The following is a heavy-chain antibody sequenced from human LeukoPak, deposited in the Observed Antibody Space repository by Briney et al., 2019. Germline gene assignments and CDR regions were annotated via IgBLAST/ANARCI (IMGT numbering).Heavy chain of an antibody. CDR3: ARGRRGGSYPFDY. V-gene: IGHV4-61*02. Sequence: PSETLSLTCTVSGGSISSGSYYWSWIRQPAGKGLEWIGRIYTSGSTNYNPSLKSRVTISVDTSKNQFSLKLSSVTAADTAVYYCARGRRGGSYPFDYWGQGTLVTVSS. CDR1: GGSISSGSYY. D-gene: IGHD1-26*01. J-gene: IGHJ4*02. CDR2: IYTSGST.